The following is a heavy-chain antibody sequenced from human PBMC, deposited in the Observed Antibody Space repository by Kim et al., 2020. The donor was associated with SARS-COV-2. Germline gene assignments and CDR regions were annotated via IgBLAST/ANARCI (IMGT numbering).Heavy chain of an antibody. CDR2: IYSGGST. CDR3: ARDRADNWFDP. J-gene: IGHJ5*02. Sequence: GGSLRLSCAASGFSVSTNYMSWVRQAPGKGLEWVSVIYSGGSTYYADSVKGRFTISRDNSKNTVYFQMNSLRAEDTAGYYCARDRADNWFDPWGQGTLGT. CDR1: GFSVSTNY. V-gene: IGHV3-53*01. D-gene: IGHD6-13*01.